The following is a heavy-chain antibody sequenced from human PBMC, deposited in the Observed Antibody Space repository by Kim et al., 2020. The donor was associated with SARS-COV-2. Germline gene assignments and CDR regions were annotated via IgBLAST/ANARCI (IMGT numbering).Heavy chain of an antibody. V-gene: IGHV3-48*03. CDR1: GFTFSSYE. CDR3: AREEIGCGGDCFLY. Sequence: GGSLRLSCAASGFTFSSYEMNWVRQAPGKGPEWLAYISESGDAMYYAESVRGRFTVSRDNAKKSLYLQMNSLRAEDSAVYSCAREEIGCGGDCFLYWGLG. CDR2: ISESGDAM. D-gene: IGHD2-21*02. J-gene: IGHJ4*01.